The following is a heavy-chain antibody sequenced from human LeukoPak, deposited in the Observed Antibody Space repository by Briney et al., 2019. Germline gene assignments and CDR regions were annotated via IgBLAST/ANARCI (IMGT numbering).Heavy chain of an antibody. Sequence: ASVKVSCKASGYTFTGYYMHWVRQAPGQGLEWMGWINPNSGGTNYAQKFQGRVTMTRDTSISTAYMELSRLRSDDTAVYYCARADDGYNYAFDYWGQGTLVTVSS. CDR2: INPNSGGT. CDR1: GYTFTGYY. D-gene: IGHD5-24*01. CDR3: ARADDGYNYAFDY. J-gene: IGHJ4*02. V-gene: IGHV1-2*02.